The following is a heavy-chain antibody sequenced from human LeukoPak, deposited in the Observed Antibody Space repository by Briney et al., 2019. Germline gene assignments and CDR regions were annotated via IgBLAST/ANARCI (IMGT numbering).Heavy chain of an antibody. D-gene: IGHD3-22*01. J-gene: IGHJ1*01. CDR2: ISAYNGNT. V-gene: IGHV1-18*01. Sequence: ASVKVSCKASGGTFSSYAISWVRQAPGQGLEWMGWISAYNGNTNYAQKLQGRVTMTTDTSTSTAYIELRSLRSDDTAVYYCARDEVRDYYDSSGYYYHFQHWGQGTLVTVSS. CDR3: ARDEVRDYYDSSGYYYHFQH. CDR1: GGTFSSYA.